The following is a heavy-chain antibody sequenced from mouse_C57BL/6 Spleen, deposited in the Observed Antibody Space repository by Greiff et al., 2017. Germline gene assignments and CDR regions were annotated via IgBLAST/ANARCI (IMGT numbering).Heavy chain of an antibody. J-gene: IGHJ4*01. D-gene: IGHD1-1*01. V-gene: IGHV5-17*01. CDR1: GFTFSDYG. Sequence: EVQGVESGGGLVKPGGSLKLSCAASGFTFSDYGMHWVRQAPEKGLEWVAYISSGSSTIYYADTVKGRFTISRDNAKNTLFLQMTSLRSEDTAMYYCARRDGSSYYYAMDDWGQGTSVTVSS. CDR3: ARRDGSSYYYAMDD. CDR2: ISSGSSTI.